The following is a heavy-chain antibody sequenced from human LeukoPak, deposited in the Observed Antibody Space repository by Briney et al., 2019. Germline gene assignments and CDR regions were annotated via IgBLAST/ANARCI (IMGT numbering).Heavy chain of an antibody. CDR2: INHSGST. CDR3: ARDRVPGAFDI. CDR1: GGSFSGYY. D-gene: IGHD3-10*01. V-gene: IGHV4-34*01. Sequence: SETLSLTCAVYGGSFSGYYWSWIRQPPGKGLEWIGEINHSGSTNYNPSLKSRVTISVDRSKNQFSLKLSSVTAADTAVYYCARDRVPGAFDIWGQGTMVTVSS. J-gene: IGHJ3*02.